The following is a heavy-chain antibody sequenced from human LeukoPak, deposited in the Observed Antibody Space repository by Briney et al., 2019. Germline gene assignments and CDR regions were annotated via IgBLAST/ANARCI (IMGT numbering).Heavy chain of an antibody. Sequence: SETLSLTCTVSGDSINSYYWNWIRQPPGKGLEWIGYIYYSGRTDYNPSLKSRVTISVDTSKHQFSMKLKSVTAADTAVYFCARGRRLPNAFDIWGQGTMVTVFS. CDR1: GDSINSYY. V-gene: IGHV4-59*01. D-gene: IGHD5-12*01. J-gene: IGHJ3*02. CDR3: ARGRRLPNAFDI. CDR2: IYYSGRT.